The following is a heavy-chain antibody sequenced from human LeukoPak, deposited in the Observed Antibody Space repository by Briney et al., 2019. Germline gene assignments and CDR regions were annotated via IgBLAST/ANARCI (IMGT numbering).Heavy chain of an antibody. J-gene: IGHJ3*02. D-gene: IGHD1-26*01. CDR3: ARGGELLGAFDI. Sequence: PAGGSMRLSCAASGFTVSSNYMNWVRQAPGKGLEWVSVIYSGRSTYYADSVKGRFTISRDNSKNTLYLQMNSLRVEDTAVYYCARGGELLGAFDIWGQGTMVTVSS. CDR1: GFTVSSNY. V-gene: IGHV3-53*01. CDR2: IYSGRST.